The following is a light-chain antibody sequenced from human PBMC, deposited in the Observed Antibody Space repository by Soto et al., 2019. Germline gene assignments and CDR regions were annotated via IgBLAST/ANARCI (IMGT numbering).Light chain of an antibody. CDR2: GNS. J-gene: IGLJ3*02. CDR1: SSNIGAGYD. CDR3: QSYDSSLSGWV. Sequence: QSVLTQPPSVSGAPGQRVTISCTGSSSNIGAGYDVHWYQQLPGTAPKLLIYGNSNRPSGVPDRFSGSKSGTSASLAITGLEAEDGADYYGQSYDSSLSGWVFGGGTKVTVL. V-gene: IGLV1-40*01.